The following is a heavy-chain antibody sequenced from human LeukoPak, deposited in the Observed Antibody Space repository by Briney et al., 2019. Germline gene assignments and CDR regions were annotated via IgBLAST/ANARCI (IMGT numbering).Heavy chain of an antibody. CDR1: GFSLSTRGVG. Sequence: SGPTLVNPTQTLTLTCTFSGFSLSTRGVGVGWIRQPPGKALEWLALIYWNDDKRYSPSLKSRLTTTKDTSKNQVVLTTTNMDPVDTATYYCAHAIQLWLRGGYFDYWGQGTLVTVSS. CDR3: AHAIQLWLRGGYFDY. J-gene: IGHJ4*02. CDR2: IYWNDDK. V-gene: IGHV2-5*01. D-gene: IGHD5-18*01.